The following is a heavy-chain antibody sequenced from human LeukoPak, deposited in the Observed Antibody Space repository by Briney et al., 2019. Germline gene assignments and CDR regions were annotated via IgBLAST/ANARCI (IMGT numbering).Heavy chain of an antibody. CDR1: GFTFSSYW. J-gene: IGHJ4*02. V-gene: IGHV3-7*01. CDR3: ARVRYYGSGNYVDYFDY. Sequence: PGGSLRLSCAASGFTFSSYWMSWVRQAPGKGLEWEANIKQDGSEKYYVDSVKGRFTISRDNAKNSLYLQMNSLRAEDTAVYHCARVRYYGSGNYVDYFDYWGQGTLVTVSS. D-gene: IGHD3-10*01. CDR2: IKQDGSEK.